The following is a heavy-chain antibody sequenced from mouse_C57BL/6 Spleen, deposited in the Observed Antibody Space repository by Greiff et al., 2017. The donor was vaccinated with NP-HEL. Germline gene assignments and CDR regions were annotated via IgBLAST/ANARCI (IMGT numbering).Heavy chain of an antibody. V-gene: IGHV5-2*03. Sequence: EVMLVESGGGLVQPGESLKLSCESNEYEFPSHDMSWVRKTPEKRLELVAAINSDGGSTYYPDTMERRFIISRDNTKKTLYLQMSSLRSEDTDLYYCARQYYGSSPYAMDYWGQGTSVTVSS. CDR3: ARQYYGSSPYAMDY. CDR2: INSDGGST. D-gene: IGHD1-1*01. CDR1: EYEFPSHD. J-gene: IGHJ4*01.